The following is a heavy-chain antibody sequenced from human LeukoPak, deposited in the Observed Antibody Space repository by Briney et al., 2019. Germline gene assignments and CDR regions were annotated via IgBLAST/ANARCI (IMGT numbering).Heavy chain of an antibody. CDR2: VSGSGGST. Sequence: PGGSLRLSCVVSGITLANYGMSWVRQAPGKGLEWVAGVSGSGGSTNYADSVKGRFTISRDNPKNTLYLQMNSLRAQDTAVYHCANEDRFGVNWFDPWGQGTLVTVSS. CDR1: GITLANYG. D-gene: IGHD3-10*01. CDR3: ANEDRFGVNWFDP. J-gene: IGHJ5*02. V-gene: IGHV3-23*01.